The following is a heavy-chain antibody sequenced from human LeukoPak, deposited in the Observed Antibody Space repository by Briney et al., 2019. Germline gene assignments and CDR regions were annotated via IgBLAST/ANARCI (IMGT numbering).Heavy chain of an antibody. V-gene: IGHV3-48*04. CDR1: GFTFSSYS. CDR3: AREDVRVNYYGSGSYSYYYYGMDV. CDR2: ISSSSSTI. Sequence: AGGSLRLSCAASGFTFSSYSMNWVRQAPGKGLEWVSYISSSSSTIYYADSVKGRFTISRDNAKNSLYLQMNSLRAEDTAVYYCAREDVRVNYYGSGSYSYYYYGMDVWGQGTTVTVSS. D-gene: IGHD3-10*01. J-gene: IGHJ6*02.